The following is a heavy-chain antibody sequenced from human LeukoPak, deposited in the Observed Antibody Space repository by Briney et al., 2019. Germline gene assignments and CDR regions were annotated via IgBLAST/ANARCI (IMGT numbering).Heavy chain of an antibody. D-gene: IGHD1-14*01. CDR1: GDSVSNYY. CDR2: IYYSGST. Sequence: SETQSLTCSVSGDSVSNYYWSWIRQPPGKGLEWIGYIYYSGSTNYNPSLKSRVTISVDTSKNQFSPKLSSVTAADTAAYYCARYRNEALFAFDIWGQGTMVTVSS. CDR3: ARYRNEALFAFDI. J-gene: IGHJ3*02. V-gene: IGHV4-59*02.